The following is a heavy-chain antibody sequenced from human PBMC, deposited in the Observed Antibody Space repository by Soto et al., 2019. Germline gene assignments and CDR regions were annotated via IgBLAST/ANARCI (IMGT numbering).Heavy chain of an antibody. J-gene: IGHJ4*02. D-gene: IGHD6-19*01. CDR2: IYHSGST. CDR1: GGSISSSNW. V-gene: IGHV4-4*02. Sequence: SETLSLTCAVSGGSISSSNWWSWVRQPPGKGLEWIGEIYHSGSTNYNPSLKSRVTISVDKSKNQFSLKLSSVTAADTAVYYCARAQAPPIAVAADRPPPFDYWGQGTLVTVSS. CDR3: ARAQAPPIAVAADRPPPFDY.